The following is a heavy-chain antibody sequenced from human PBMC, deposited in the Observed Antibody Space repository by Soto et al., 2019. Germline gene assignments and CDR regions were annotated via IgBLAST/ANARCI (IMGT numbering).Heavy chain of an antibody. Sequence: RASVKVSCKASGGTFSSYAISWVRQAPGQGLEWMGGIIPIFGTANYAQKFQGRVTITADESTSTAYMELSSLRSEDTAVYYCARGGITIFGVVINFDAFDIWGQGTMVTVSS. J-gene: IGHJ3*02. V-gene: IGHV1-69*13. D-gene: IGHD3-3*01. CDR3: ARGGITIFGVVINFDAFDI. CDR2: IIPIFGTA. CDR1: GGTFSSYA.